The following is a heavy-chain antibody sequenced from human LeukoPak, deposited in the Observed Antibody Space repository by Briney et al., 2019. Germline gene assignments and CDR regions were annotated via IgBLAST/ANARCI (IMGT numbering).Heavy chain of an antibody. CDR1: GGTFSSYA. CDR2: IITIFGTA. Sequence: SVKVSCTASGGTFSSYAISWVRQAPGQGLGWMGGIITIFGTANYAQKFQGRVTITADESTSTAYMELSSLRSEDTAVYYCAIAVAGSYYYSYYGMDVWGQGTTVTVSS. V-gene: IGHV1-69*13. CDR3: AIAVAGSYYYSYYGMDV. D-gene: IGHD6-19*01. J-gene: IGHJ6*02.